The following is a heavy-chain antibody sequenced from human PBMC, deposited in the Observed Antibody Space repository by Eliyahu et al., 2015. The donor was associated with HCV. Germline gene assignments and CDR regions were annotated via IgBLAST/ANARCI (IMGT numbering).Heavy chain of an antibody. D-gene: IGHD2-21*01. CDR1: GFPFSSYW. J-gene: IGHJ4*02. CDR3: ARGGVAYSEAAH. V-gene: IGHV3-7*01. CDR2: IKEDGTIE. Sequence: EVRLVESGGGLVQPGGSXRXXCATSGFPFSSYWMTWARQAPGKGLEWVANIKEDGTIERYADSVMGRFTIFRDNAQESVYLQMESLRAEDTAVYYCARGGVAYSEAAHWGQGTLVTVSS.